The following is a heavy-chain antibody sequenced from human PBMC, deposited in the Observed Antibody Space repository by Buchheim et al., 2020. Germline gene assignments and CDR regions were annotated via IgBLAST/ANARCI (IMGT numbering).Heavy chain of an antibody. D-gene: IGHD3-9*01. CDR1: GGSISSSSYY. V-gene: IGHV4-39*01. CDR3: RILELRYFDWLLSTEDY. J-gene: IGHJ4*02. Sequence: QLQLQESGPGLVKPSETLSLTCTVSGGSISSSSYYWGWIRQPPGKGLEWIGSIYYSGSTYYNPSLKSRVTISVDTSKNQFSLKLSSVTAADTAVYYCRILELRYFDWLLSTEDYWGKGTL. CDR2: IYYSGST.